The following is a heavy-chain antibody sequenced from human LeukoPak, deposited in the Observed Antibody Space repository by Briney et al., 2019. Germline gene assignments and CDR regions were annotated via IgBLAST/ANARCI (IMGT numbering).Heavy chain of an antibody. CDR1: GGSFSGYY. V-gene: IGHV4-34*01. J-gene: IGHJ4*02. D-gene: IGHD3-3*01. Sequence: SETLSLTCAVYGGSFSGYYWSWIRQPPGKGLGWIGEINHSGRTNYNPSLKSRVTISVDTSKNQFSLKLSSVTAADTAVYYCARAQRGLRFFAYWGQGTLVTVSS. CDR3: ARAQRGLRFFAY. CDR2: INHSGRT.